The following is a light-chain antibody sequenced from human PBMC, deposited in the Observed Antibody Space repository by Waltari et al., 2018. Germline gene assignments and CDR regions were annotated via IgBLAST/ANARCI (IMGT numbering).Light chain of an antibody. CDR2: SAS. CDR1: QSVSNN. J-gene: IGKJ2*01. V-gene: IGKV3-15*01. CDR3: QQYNKWPPYT. Sequence: EIMMTQSPATLSVSQGERATLSCRASQSVSNNLAWYQLKPGQTPRLLIYSASTRATGIPARFSGSGSGTEFTLTISSLQSEDFAVYFCQQYNKWPPYTFGQGTKLEMK.